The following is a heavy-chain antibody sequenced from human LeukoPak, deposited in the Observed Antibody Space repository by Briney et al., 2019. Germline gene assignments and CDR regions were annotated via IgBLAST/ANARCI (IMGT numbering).Heavy chain of an antibody. Sequence: GGSLRLSCAASGFTFDDYAMHWVRQAPGKGLEWVSLISGDGGSTYYADSVRGRFTISRDNSKNFLYLQKNSLRNEDTALYFAAKDILRVKVRTGDDAFDSWGQGTMVTVSS. CDR2: ISGDGGST. CDR1: GFTFDDYA. CDR3: AKDILRVKVRTGDDAFDS. J-gene: IGHJ3*02. V-gene: IGHV3-43*02. D-gene: IGHD1-14*01.